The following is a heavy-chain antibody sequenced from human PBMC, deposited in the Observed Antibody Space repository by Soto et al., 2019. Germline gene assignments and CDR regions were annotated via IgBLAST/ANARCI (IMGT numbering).Heavy chain of an antibody. V-gene: IGHV3-21*01. CDR3: AYCGGDCYSNYYYGMDV. J-gene: IGHJ6*02. D-gene: IGHD2-21*02. Sequence: EVQLVESGGGLVKPGGSLRLSCAASGFTFSTNSMLWVRQAPGRGLEWVSSISRSSDSIYYADSVKGRFTISRDNAKNSLVLQMDSLRAEDTAVYYCAYCGGDCYSNYYYGMDVWGQGTTVTVS. CDR1: GFTFSTNS. CDR2: ISRSSDSI.